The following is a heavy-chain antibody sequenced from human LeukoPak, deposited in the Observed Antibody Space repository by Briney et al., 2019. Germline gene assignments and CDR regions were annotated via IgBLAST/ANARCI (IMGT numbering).Heavy chain of an antibody. CDR1: GDSISSSY. CDR3: ARRFSSRSDGNGYSYGHDAFDV. D-gene: IGHD3-22*01. V-gene: IGHV4-59*08. CDR2: IYNSANT. Sequence: KPSETLSLTCSVSGDSISSSYWSWIRQPPGKGLEWIGNIYNSANTNYNPSLQSRVTMSVDTSKSQFSLQLTSVSAADTAVYYCARRFSSRSDGNGYSYGHDAFDVWGRGAMVGVSS. J-gene: IGHJ3*01.